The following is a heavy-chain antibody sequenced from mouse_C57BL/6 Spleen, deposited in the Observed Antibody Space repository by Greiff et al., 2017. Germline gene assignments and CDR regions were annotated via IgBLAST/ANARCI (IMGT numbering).Heavy chain of an antibody. CDR1: GFTFNTYA. J-gene: IGHJ3*01. D-gene: IGHD1-1*01. CDR3: VRDNYGSSYGFAY. Sequence: EVQRVESGGGLVQPKGSLKLSCAASGFTFNTYAMHWVRQAPGKGLEWVARIRSKSSNCATYYADSVKDRFTISRDDSQSMLYLQMNNLKTEDTAMYYCVRDNYGSSYGFAYWGQGTLVTVSA. CDR2: IRSKSSNCAT. V-gene: IGHV10-3*01.